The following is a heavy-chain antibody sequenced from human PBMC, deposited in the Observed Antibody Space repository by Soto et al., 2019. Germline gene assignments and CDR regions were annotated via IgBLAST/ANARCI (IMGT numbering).Heavy chain of an antibody. CDR1: GFSLSTSGVG. CDR2: IYWNDDK. D-gene: IGHD3-3*01. Sequence: SGPTLVNPTQTLTLTCTFSGFSLSTSGVGVGWIRQPPGKALEWLALIYWNDDKRYSPSLKSRLTITKDTSKNQVVLTKTNTDPVDTATYYCARSDLEVLRFLEWLGYYFDYWGQGTLVTVSS. CDR3: ARSDLEVLRFLEWLGYYFDY. V-gene: IGHV2-5*01. J-gene: IGHJ4*02.